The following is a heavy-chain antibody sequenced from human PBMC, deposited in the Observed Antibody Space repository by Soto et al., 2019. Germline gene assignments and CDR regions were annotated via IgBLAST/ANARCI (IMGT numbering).Heavy chain of an antibody. J-gene: IGHJ4*02. CDR2: ISSSSGYI. Sequence: PGGSLRLSCAASGFSFSVYTMNWVRQAPGKGLEWVSSISSSSGYIYYADSLKGRFTISRDNAKNSVYLQMNSLRAEDTAVYYCARGIAARTPPDNWGQGTLVTVSS. CDR3: ARGIAARTPPDN. V-gene: IGHV3-21*01. CDR1: GFSFSVYT. D-gene: IGHD6-6*01.